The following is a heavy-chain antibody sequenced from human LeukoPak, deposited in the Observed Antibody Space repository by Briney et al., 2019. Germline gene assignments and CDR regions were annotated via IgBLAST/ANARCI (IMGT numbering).Heavy chain of an antibody. Sequence: VASVKVSCKASGYTFTSYGISWVRQAPGQGLEWMGWISAYNGNTNYAQKLQGKVTMTTDTSTSTAYMELRSLRSDDTAVYYCARSPEMATITDYWDQGTLVTVSS. D-gene: IGHD5-24*01. J-gene: IGHJ4*02. V-gene: IGHV1-18*01. CDR2: ISAYNGNT. CDR3: ARSPEMATITDY. CDR1: GYTFTSYG.